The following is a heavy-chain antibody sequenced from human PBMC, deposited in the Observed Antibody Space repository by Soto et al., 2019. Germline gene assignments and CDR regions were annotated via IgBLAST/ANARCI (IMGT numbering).Heavy chain of an antibody. V-gene: IGHV5-10-1*01. CDR1: GDSVTSYW. CDR3: ARRHYYDSSGYSGDAFDI. CDR2: IDPSDSYT. Sequence: GESLKSSGKGSGDSVTSYWSSWERQMPGKGLEWMGRIDPSDSYTNYSPSFQGHVTISADKSISTAYLQWSSLKASDTAMYYCARRHYYDSSGYSGDAFDIWGQGTMVTVS. J-gene: IGHJ3*02. D-gene: IGHD3-22*01.